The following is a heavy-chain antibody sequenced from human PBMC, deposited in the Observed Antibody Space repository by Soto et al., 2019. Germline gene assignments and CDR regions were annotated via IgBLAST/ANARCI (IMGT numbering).Heavy chain of an antibody. Sequence: QVQLVESGGGLDKPGGSLRLSCAASGFTFSDYYMSWIRQAPGKGLEWVSYISSSSSYTNYADSVKGRFTISRDNAKNSLYLQMNSLRAEDTAVYYCARGLRLGELSSWGQGTLVTVSS. J-gene: IGHJ5*02. CDR1: GFTFSDYY. CDR2: ISSSSSYT. V-gene: IGHV3-11*06. CDR3: ARGLRLGELSS. D-gene: IGHD3-16*02.